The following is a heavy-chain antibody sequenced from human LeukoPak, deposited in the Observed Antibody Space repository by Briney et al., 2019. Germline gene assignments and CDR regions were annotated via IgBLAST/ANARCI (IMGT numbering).Heavy chain of an antibody. V-gene: IGHV4-61*01. CDR1: GGSISSSNW. CDR2: IYYSGTT. Sequence: KPSETLSLTCAVSGGSISSSNWWSWIRQPPGKGLEWIGYIYYSGTTNYKSSLKSRVTISVDTSKNQFSLKLSSVTAADTAVYYCAGKSYDYSLRYWGQGTLVTVSS. D-gene: IGHD2-15*01. J-gene: IGHJ4*02. CDR3: AGKSYDYSLRY.